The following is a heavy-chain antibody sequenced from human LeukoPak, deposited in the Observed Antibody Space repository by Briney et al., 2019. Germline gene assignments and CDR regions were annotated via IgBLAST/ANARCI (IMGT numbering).Heavy chain of an antibody. CDR2: IYYSGST. D-gene: IGHD3/OR15-3a*01. J-gene: IGHJ5*02. Sequence: SETLSLTCTVSGGSISSSSYYWGWIRQPPGKGLEWIGSIYYSGSTYYNPSLKSRVTISVDTSKNQFSLKLSSVTAADTAVYYCARPRRTWTWFDPWGQGTLVTVSS. CDR3: ARPRRTWTWFDP. CDR1: GGSISSSSYY. V-gene: IGHV4-39*07.